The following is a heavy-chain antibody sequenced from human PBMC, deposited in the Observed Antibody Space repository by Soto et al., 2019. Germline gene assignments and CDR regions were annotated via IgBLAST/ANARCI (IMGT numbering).Heavy chain of an antibody. Sequence: ASVKVSCKASGYTFTSYGISWVRQAPGQGLKWMGWISAYNGNTNYAQKLQGRVTMTTDTSTSTAYMELRSLRSDDTAVYYCARTEGCSSTSCYYYYGMDVWGQGTTVTSP. J-gene: IGHJ6*02. CDR2: ISAYNGNT. CDR1: GYTFTSYG. V-gene: IGHV1-18*04. CDR3: ARTEGCSSTSCYYYYGMDV. D-gene: IGHD2-2*01.